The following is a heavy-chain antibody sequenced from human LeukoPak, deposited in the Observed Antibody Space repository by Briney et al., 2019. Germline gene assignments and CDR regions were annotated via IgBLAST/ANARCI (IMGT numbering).Heavy chain of an antibody. CDR2: IYTSGST. J-gene: IGHJ3*02. D-gene: IGHD3-10*01. CDR3: ARVDWFGELGHAFDI. CDR1: GGSLSSYY. V-gene: IGHV4-4*07. Sequence: SETLSLTCAVSGGSLSSYYWSWIRQPAGKGQGWIWRIYTSGSTNYNPSLKSRVTMSVDTSKNQFSLKLSSVTAADTAVYYCARVDWFGELGHAFDIWGQGTMVTVSS.